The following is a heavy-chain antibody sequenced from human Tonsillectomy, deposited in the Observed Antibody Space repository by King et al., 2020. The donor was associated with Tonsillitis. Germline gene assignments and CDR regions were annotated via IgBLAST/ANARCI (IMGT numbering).Heavy chain of an antibody. CDR1: GYSFTSYW. D-gene: IGHD3-22*01. V-gene: IGHV5-51*01. CDR2: IYPGDSDT. CDR3: PRHPVYYDSSGPQNWFDP. J-gene: IGHJ5*02. Sequence: QLVQSGAEVKKPGESLKISCKGSGYSFTSYWIGWVRQMPGKGLEWMGIIYPGDSDTRYSPSFQGPVTISAAKSISTAYLQWSSLKASDTAMYYCPRHPVYYDSSGPQNWFDPWGQGTLVTVSS.